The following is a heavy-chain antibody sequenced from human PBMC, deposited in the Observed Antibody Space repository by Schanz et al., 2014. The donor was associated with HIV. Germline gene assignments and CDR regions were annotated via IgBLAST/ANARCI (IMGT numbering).Heavy chain of an antibody. CDR2: IWYDGSNK. Sequence: QVQLVESGGGLVQPGGSLRLSCVASGFTLSSYSMNWVRQAPGKGLEWVAVIWYDGSNKYYADSVKGRFTISRDNSKKTLYLQMNSLRAEDTAVYYCARDLKYDFWSGYYYYYGMDVWGQGTTVTVSS. V-gene: IGHV3-33*08. CDR1: GFTLSSYS. D-gene: IGHD3-3*01. J-gene: IGHJ6*02. CDR3: ARDLKYDFWSGYYYYYGMDV.